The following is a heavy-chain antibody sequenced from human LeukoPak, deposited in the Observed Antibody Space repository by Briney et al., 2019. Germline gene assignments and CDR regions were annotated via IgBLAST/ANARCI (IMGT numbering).Heavy chain of an antibody. CDR3: AREVIVATIFDY. D-gene: IGHD5-12*01. CDR1: GFTFSSYL. Sequence: GGSLRLSCAASGFTFSSYLMSWVRQAPGKGLEWVANIKQDGSEKYYVDSVKGRFTISRDNAKNSLYLQMNSLRAEDTAVYYCAREVIVATIFDYWGQGTLVTVSS. CDR2: IKQDGSEK. J-gene: IGHJ4*02. V-gene: IGHV3-7*01.